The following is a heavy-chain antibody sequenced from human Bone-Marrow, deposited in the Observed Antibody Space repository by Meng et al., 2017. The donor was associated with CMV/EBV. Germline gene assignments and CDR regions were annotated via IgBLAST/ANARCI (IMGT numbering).Heavy chain of an antibody. D-gene: IGHD3-10*01. CDR3: ARDIRGSDYYYGMDV. Sequence: GESLKISCAASGFTFSSYAMHWVRQAPGKGLEWVSYISSTSDYIGYADSVKGRFTISRDNARNSLLLQMNSLRVEDTAVYYCARDIRGSDYYYGMDVWGRGRTVSFAS. CDR2: ISSTSDYI. V-gene: IGHV3-21*01. CDR1: GFTFSSYA. J-gene: IGHJ6*01.